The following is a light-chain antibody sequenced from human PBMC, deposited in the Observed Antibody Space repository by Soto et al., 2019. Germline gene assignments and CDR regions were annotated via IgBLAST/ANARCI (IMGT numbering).Light chain of an antibody. CDR1: QNIISN. V-gene: IGKV3-15*01. J-gene: IGKJ5*01. Sequence: EIGMTQSAATLCVSPGEGGNLXCRASQNIISNFAWYQQISGQAHRPLINGASTRATGLQARLSGSGSGKEFTLNVSSLQSEDFAVYYCKQYKNWPLITFGQGTRLEIK. CDR3: KQYKNWPLIT. CDR2: GAS.